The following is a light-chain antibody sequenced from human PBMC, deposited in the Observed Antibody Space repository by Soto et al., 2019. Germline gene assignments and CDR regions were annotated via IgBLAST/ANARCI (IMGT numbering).Light chain of an antibody. J-gene: IGKJ3*01. CDR1: QSVSSSY. V-gene: IGKV3-20*01. CDR2: GAS. CDR3: QQYGRSPLFT. Sequence: EIVLTQSPGTLSLSPGERATLSCRASQSVSSSYLAWYQQKPGQAPRLLIYGASSRATGIPDRFSGSGSGKEFTPNISRLEPEDFAVYYCQQYGRSPLFTFVPGTKVHIK.